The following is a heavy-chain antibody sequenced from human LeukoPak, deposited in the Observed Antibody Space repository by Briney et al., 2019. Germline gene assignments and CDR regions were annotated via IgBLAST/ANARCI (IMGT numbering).Heavy chain of an antibody. D-gene: IGHD6-13*01. Sequence: SETLSLTCTVSGGSISSSSYYWGWIRQPPGKGLEWIGSIYYSGSTYYNPSLKSRVAISVDTSKNQFSLKLSSVTAADTAVYYCARCQAAAGTAFDYWGQGTLVTVSS. CDR2: IYYSGST. J-gene: IGHJ4*02. CDR3: ARCQAAAGTAFDY. V-gene: IGHV4-39*01. CDR1: GGSISSSSYY.